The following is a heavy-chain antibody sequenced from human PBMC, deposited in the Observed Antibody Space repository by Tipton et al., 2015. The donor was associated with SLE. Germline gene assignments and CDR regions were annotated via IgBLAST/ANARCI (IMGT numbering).Heavy chain of an antibody. J-gene: IGHJ5*02. Sequence: TLSLTCAVYGGSFSGYYWSWIRQPPGKGLEWIGEINHSGSTNYNPSLKSRVTISVDTSKNQFSLKLSSVTAADTAVYYCVRDTPGYSGGYYGWFDPWGQGTLVTVSS. CDR2: INHSGST. D-gene: IGHD1-26*01. CDR3: VRDTPGYSGGYYGWFDP. V-gene: IGHV4-34*01. CDR1: GGSFSGYY.